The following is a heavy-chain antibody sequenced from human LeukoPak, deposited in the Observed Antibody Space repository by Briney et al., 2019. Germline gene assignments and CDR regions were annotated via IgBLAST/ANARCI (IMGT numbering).Heavy chain of an antibody. Sequence: SSVNVSCKPSRGTFSSYAISSVQQAPGHGLEWMGVIIPIFGTANYAQKFQGRVTITADESTSIAYMELSSLRSEDTAVYYCATGDYAWVRATYYYYGMDVWGQGTTVTVSS. CDR3: ATGDYAWVRATYYYYGMDV. D-gene: IGHD4-17*01. CDR1: RGTFSSYA. CDR2: IIPIFGTA. V-gene: IGHV1-69*13. J-gene: IGHJ6*02.